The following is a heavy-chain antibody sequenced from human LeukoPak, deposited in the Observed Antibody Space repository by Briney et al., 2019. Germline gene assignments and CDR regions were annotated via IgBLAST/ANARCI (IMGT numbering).Heavy chain of an antibody. CDR3: AKDGPNLPYYYDSSGHNFDY. J-gene: IGHJ4*02. V-gene: IGHV3-23*01. CDR1: RFTFSTYA. CDR2: ISGSGGST. D-gene: IGHD3-22*01. Sequence: PGGSLRLSCAASRFTFSTYAMSWVRQAPGKGLEWVSAISGSGGSTYYADSVKGRFTISRDNSKNTLYLQMNSLRAEDTAVYYCAKDGPNLPYYYDSSGHNFDYWGQGTLVTVSS.